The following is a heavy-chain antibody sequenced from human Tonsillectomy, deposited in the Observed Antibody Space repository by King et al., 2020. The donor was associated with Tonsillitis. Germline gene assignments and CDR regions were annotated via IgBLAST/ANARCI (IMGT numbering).Heavy chain of an antibody. J-gene: IGHJ4*02. V-gene: IGHV3-30*18. Sequence: VQLVQSGGGVVQTGRSLRLSCAASGFTFSNYGMHWVRQAPGKGLEWVALMSYDGSNKNYADSVKGRFTISRDNSKNTLYLQMNSLRAEDTAVYYCAKDGGLGELSLFPIDYWGQGTLVTVSS. CDR1: GFTFSNYG. D-gene: IGHD3-16*02. CDR2: MSYDGSNK. CDR3: AKDGGLGELSLFPIDY.